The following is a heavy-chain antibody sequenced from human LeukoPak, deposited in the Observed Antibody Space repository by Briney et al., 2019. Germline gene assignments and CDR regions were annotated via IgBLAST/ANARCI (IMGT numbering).Heavy chain of an antibody. V-gene: IGHV3-48*03. Sequence: GGLLWLPCAASGFPLSSLEMNWGRQAPGKGLEWVSYFSSSGSTIYYADSVKGRFTISRDNAKNSLYLQMNNLRAEDTAVYYCARDCGGDCYSWDYCYYGMDVWGQGTTVTVSS. D-gene: IGHD2-21*02. J-gene: IGHJ6*02. CDR3: ARDCGGDCYSWDYCYYGMDV. CDR1: GFPLSSLE. CDR2: FSSSGSTI.